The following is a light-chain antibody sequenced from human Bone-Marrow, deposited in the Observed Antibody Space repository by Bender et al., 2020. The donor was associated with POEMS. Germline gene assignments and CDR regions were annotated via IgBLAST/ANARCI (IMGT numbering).Light chain of an antibody. V-gene: IGLV2-23*02. CDR3: CSPAGDFTWV. CDR1: RSDIGGYNY. J-gene: IGLJ3*02. Sequence: QSALTQPASVSGSPGQSITISCTGTRSDIGGYNYVSWYQQHPGKAPKLMIYEVTKRPSGVSSRFSGSKSGNTASLTISGLQPEDEADYYCCSPAGDFTWVFGGGTKLTVL. CDR2: EVT.